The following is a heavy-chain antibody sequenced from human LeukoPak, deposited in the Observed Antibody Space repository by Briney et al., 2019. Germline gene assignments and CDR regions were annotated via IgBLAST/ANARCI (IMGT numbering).Heavy chain of an antibody. CDR3: ARGIHSSSSGGRYLENEYYYMDV. CDR2: VSSDGSNK. CDR1: GFTFRYYG. D-gene: IGHD6-6*01. V-gene: IGHV3-30*03. Sequence: GGSLRLSCAASGFTFRYYGMHWVRQAPGKGLEWVAVVSSDGSNKYHADSVRGRFIISRDNSMNTLYLQMNGLRADDTAVYYCARGIHSSSSGGRYLENEYYYMDVWGKGTTVTVSS. J-gene: IGHJ6*03.